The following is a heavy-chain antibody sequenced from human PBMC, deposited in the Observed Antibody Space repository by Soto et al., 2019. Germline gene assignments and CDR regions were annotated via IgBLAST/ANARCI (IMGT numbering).Heavy chain of an antibody. CDR1: GGSFSGYY. CDR2: INHSGST. Sequence: SETLSLTCAVYGGSFSGYYWSWIRQPPGKGLEWIGEINHSGSTNYNPSLKSRVTISVDTSKNQFSLKLSSVTAADTAVYYCFAYYDFWSGYYRPGGNYMDVWGKGTTVTVSS. D-gene: IGHD3-3*01. CDR3: FAYYDFWSGYYRPGGNYMDV. J-gene: IGHJ6*03. V-gene: IGHV4-34*01.